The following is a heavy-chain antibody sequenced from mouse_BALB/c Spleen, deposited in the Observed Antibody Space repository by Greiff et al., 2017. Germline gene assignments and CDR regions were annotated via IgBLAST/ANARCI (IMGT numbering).Heavy chain of an antibody. J-gene: IGHJ3*01. Sequence: EVKLVESGPSLVKPSQTLSLTCSVTGDSITSGYWNWIRKFPGNKLEYMGNISYSGSTYYNPSLKSRISITRDTSKNQYYLQLNSVTTEDTATYYCASRSDYDGLFAYWGQGTLVTVSA. CDR2: ISYSGST. D-gene: IGHD2-4*01. CDR3: ASRSDYDGLFAY. CDR1: GDSITSGY. V-gene: IGHV3-8*02.